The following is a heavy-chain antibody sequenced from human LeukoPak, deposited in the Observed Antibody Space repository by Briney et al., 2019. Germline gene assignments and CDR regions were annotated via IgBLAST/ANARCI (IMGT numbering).Heavy chain of an antibody. CDR1: GFTFSSYG. CDR2: ISYDGSNK. D-gene: IGHD5-18*01. CDR3: AKDGAAMAPFDY. J-gene: IGHJ4*02. Sequence: PGGSLRLSCAASGFTFSSYGMHWVRQAPGKGLEWVAVISYDGSNKYYADSVKGRFTISRDNSKNTLYLQMNSLRAEDTAVYYCAKDGAAMAPFDYWGQGTLVTVSS. V-gene: IGHV3-30*18.